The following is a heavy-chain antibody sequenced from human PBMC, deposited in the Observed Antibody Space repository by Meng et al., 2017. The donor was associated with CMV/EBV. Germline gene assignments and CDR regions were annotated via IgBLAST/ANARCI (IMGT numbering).Heavy chain of an antibody. J-gene: IGHJ6*02. Sequence: ASVKVSCKASGYTFTSYDINWVRQATGQGLEWMGWMNPNSGNTGYAQKFQGRVTMTRNTSISTAYMELSSLRSEDTAVYYCARDRRYCSSTSCYQPPYYYYYGMDVWGQGTTVTVSS. CDR1: GYTFTSYD. V-gene: IGHV1-8*01. D-gene: IGHD2-2*01. CDR2: MNPNSGNT. CDR3: ARDRRYCSSTSCYQPPYYYYYGMDV.